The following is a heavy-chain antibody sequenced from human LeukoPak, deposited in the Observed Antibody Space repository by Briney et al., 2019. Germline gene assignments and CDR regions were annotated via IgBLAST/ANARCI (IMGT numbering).Heavy chain of an antibody. Sequence: GGSLRLSCAASGFTLSSYWMSWVRQVPGKGLEWVANIKQDGSERHYVDSVKGRFTISRDNAKNSLYLQMNTPRAEDTAVYYCARDKRADEGSKFDYWGQGTLVTVSS. D-gene: IGHD1-26*01. J-gene: IGHJ4*02. CDR2: IKQDGSER. CDR1: GFTLSSYW. CDR3: ARDKRADEGSKFDY. V-gene: IGHV3-7*03.